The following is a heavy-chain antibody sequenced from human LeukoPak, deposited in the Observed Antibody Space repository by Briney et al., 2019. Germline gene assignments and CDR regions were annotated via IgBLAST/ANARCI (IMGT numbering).Heavy chain of an antibody. Sequence: GGSLRLSCAASGFNFGSHWMSWVRQAPGKGLEWVSYISSSGSTIYYADSVKGRFTISRDNAKNSLYLQMNSLRAEDTAVYYCAELGITMIGGVWGKGTTVTISS. CDR2: ISSSGSTI. V-gene: IGHV3-48*04. CDR3: AELGITMIGGV. D-gene: IGHD3-10*02. CDR1: GFNFGSHW. J-gene: IGHJ6*04.